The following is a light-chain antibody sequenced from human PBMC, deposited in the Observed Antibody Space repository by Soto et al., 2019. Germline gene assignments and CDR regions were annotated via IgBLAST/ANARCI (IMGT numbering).Light chain of an antibody. Sequence: ESVLTQSPGILSLSPGERATLSCRASQNINNNYLAWYQLEPGQAPRLLMFGASSRATDIPDRFSGSGSGTDFTLTISSLEPEDFAVYYCQQRSNWPLTFGGGTKVDIK. CDR3: QQRSNWPLT. CDR1: QNINNNY. V-gene: IGKV3D-20*02. J-gene: IGKJ4*01. CDR2: GAS.